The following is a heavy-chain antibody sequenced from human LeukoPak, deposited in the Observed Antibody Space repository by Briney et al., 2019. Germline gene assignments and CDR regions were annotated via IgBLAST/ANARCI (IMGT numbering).Heavy chain of an antibody. CDR1: GFTFSSYS. Sequence: PGGSLRLSCAASGFTFSSYSMNWVRQAPRKGREWVSYISRSSSTIYYAESVKGRFTISRDNAKNSWYLQMNSLRAEDTAVYYCARDDFWSGYPPRYWGQGTLVTVSS. D-gene: IGHD3-3*01. CDR3: ARDDFWSGYPPRY. V-gene: IGHV3-48*01. CDR2: ISRSSSTI. J-gene: IGHJ4*02.